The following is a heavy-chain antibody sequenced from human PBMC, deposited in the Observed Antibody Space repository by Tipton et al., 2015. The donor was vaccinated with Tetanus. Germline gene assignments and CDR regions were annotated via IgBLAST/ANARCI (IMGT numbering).Heavy chain of an antibody. CDR1: GGSINSGTYS. J-gene: IGHJ4*02. CDR3: ARIYDFWSGYYSDH. V-gene: IGHV4-39*01. Sequence: TLSLTCAVYGGSINSGTYSWGWIRQPPGKGLEWIGSVYNSGGTYYNPSLKSRVTISVDTSKDQFSLKLSSVTAADTAVYYCARIYDFWSGYYSDHWGQGTQVTVSS. D-gene: IGHD3-3*01. CDR2: VYNSGGT.